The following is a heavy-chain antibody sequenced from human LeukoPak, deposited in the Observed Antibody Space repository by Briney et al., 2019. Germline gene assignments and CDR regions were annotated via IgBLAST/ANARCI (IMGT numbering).Heavy chain of an antibody. CDR2: IYYSGST. CDR3: ARDTYGSGSYYNGPYYYGMDV. V-gene: IGHV4-59*01. Sequence: SETLSLTCTVSGGSISSYYWSWIRQPPGKGLEWIGYIYYSGSTNYNPSLKNRVTISVDTSKNQFSLKLSSVTAADTAVYYCARDTYGSGSYYNGPYYYGMDVWGQGTTVTVSS. CDR1: GGSISSYY. J-gene: IGHJ6*02. D-gene: IGHD3-10*01.